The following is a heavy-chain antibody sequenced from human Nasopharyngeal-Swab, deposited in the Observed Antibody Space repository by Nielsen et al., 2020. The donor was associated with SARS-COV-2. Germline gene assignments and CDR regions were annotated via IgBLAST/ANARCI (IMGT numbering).Heavy chain of an antibody. CDR2: ISSSGTTV. D-gene: IGHD6-19*01. J-gene: IGHJ6*02. V-gene: IGHV3-48*03. CDR1: GFTFSSFE. Sequence: GGSLRLSCAASGFTFSSFEMNWVRQAPGKGLEWVSYISSSGTTVYYADSVKGRFTISRDNSKNTLYLQMNSLRAEDTAVYYCAKGMGGVIAVAGVISGMDVWGQGTTVTVSS. CDR3: AKGMGGVIAVAGVISGMDV.